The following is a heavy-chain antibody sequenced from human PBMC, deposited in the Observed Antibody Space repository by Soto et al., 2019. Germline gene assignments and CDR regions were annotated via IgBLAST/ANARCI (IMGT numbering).Heavy chain of an antibody. CDR1: GYTFTSYG. CDR2: ISAYNGNT. J-gene: IGHJ3*02. V-gene: IGHV1-18*01. D-gene: IGHD5-12*01. CDR3: AGVNSGYDFGAFDI. Sequence: ASVKVSCKASGYTFTSYGISWLRQSPGQGLEWMGWISAYNGNTNYAQKLQGRVTMTTDTSTSTAYMELRSLRSDDTAVYYCAGVNSGYDFGAFDIWGQGTMVTVSS.